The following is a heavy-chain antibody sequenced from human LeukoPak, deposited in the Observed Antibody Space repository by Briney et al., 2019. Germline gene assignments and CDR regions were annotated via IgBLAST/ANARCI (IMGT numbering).Heavy chain of an antibody. CDR2: ISSSSYI. Sequence: AGGSLRLSCAASGFTFSSYSMNWVRQAPGKGLEWVSSISSSSYIYYADSVKGRFTISRDNAKNSLYLQMNSLRAEDTAVYYCARAFPSLPGEYYFDYWGQGTLVTVSS. CDR1: GFTFSSYS. CDR3: ARAFPSLPGEYYFDY. V-gene: IGHV3-21*01. D-gene: IGHD2-2*01. J-gene: IGHJ4*02.